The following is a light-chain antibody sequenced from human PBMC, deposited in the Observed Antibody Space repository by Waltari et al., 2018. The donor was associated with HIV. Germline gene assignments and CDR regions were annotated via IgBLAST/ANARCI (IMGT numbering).Light chain of an antibody. CDR2: EAS. CDR3: QQYEDYPLT. Sequence: DLQMTQSPTTLSASVGDRVTMSCRASQRVNRWLAWYQHKPGTAPKLLIYEASSLEVRVPSRFSGSGSDTDFTLTIDNLQPADFATYYCQQYEDYPLTFGGGTKVDIK. J-gene: IGKJ4*01. CDR1: QRVNRW. V-gene: IGKV1-5*01.